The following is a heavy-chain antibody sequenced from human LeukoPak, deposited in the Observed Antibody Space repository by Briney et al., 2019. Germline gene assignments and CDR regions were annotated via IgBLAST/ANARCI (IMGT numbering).Heavy chain of an antibody. V-gene: IGHV4-59*01. CDR2: IYDGGSS. CDR3: ARDMSSGYPNYYYYYMDV. CDR1: GGSISRYY. D-gene: IGHD3-22*01. J-gene: IGHJ6*03. Sequence: PSETLSLTCTVSGGSISRYYWSWIQQPPGKGLEWIGYIYDGGSSNYNPSLKSRVTISVDRPKNQFSLKLTSVTAADTAVYYCARDMSSGYPNYYYYYMDVWGRGTTVTVSS.